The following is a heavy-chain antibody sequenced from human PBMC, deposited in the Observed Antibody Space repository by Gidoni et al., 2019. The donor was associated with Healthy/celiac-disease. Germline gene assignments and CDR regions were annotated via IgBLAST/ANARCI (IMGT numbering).Heavy chain of an antibody. V-gene: IGHV4-34*01. D-gene: IGHD3-10*01. Sequence: QVQLQQWGAGLLKPSKTLSLTCAVYGGSFSGYYWSGNRQPPGKGLEWIGEIHHSGSTNYHPSLKSRVIISVDTSKNQFSLKLSSVTAADTAVYYCARGRKDTMVRGVIMDRYYYYMDVWGKGTTVTVSS. CDR1: GGSFSGYY. CDR2: IHHSGST. CDR3: ARGRKDTMVRGVIMDRYYYYMDV. J-gene: IGHJ6*03.